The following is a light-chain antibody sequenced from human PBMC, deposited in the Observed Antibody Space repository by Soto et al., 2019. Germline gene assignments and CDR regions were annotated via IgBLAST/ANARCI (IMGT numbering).Light chain of an antibody. J-gene: IGKJ1*01. CDR3: QQYNGWPWT. CDR2: GAS. V-gene: IGKV3-15*01. CDR1: QSVSSN. Sequence: TQSPGALSLSPGERATLSCRASQSVSSNLAWYQQKPGQTPRLLMYGASTRATGIPARFSGSGSGTEFTLTISRLEPEDFAVYYCQQYNGWPWTFGLGTKVDI.